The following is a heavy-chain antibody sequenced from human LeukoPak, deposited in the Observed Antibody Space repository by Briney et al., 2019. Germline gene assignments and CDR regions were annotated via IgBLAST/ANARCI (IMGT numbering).Heavy chain of an antibody. CDR1: GGTFSSYA. CDR2: MNFNSGNT. Sequence: ASVKVSCKASGGTFSSYAISWVRQATGQGLEWMGWMNFNSGNTGYAQKFQGRVTMTRNTAISTVYMELSNLKSEDTAIYYCAKVGLGNTAIHIWGQGTMVTVSS. J-gene: IGHJ3*02. CDR3: AKVGLGNTAIHI. V-gene: IGHV1-8*02. D-gene: IGHD5-18*01.